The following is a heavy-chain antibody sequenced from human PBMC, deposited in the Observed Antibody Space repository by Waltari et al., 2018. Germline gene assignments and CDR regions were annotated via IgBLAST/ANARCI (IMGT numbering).Heavy chain of an antibody. D-gene: IGHD3-16*01. Sequence: QLQRVQPGPDLRSPGASGNVSCRASGNPFTSEGLHWARQAPGQGPEWMGGVTTNTGIPTYAQGFTGRFVFSLDTSVSTAYLQISDLEAADTAVYYCSRAANWNYVWFGPWGQGTLVTVSS. CDR1: GNPFTSEG. V-gene: IGHV7-4-1*02. CDR2: VTTNTGIP. J-gene: IGHJ5*02. CDR3: SRAANWNYVWFGP.